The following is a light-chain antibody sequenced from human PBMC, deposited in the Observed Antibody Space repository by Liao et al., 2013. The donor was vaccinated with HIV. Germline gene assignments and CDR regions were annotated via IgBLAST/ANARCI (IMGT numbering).Light chain of an antibody. CDR1: NIGTKS. Sequence: SYELTQPPSLSVAPGKTATITCGGNNIGTKSVHWYQQKPGQAPLVVIYYDSDRPSGIPERFSGSNSGNTATLTISRVEAGDEADYYCQVWDSTSVVFGGGTKLSVL. V-gene: IGLV3-21*04. J-gene: IGLJ2*01. CDR3: QVWDSTSVV. CDR2: YDS.